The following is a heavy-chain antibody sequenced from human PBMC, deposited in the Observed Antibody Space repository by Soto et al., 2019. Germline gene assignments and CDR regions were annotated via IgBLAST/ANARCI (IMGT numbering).Heavy chain of an antibody. CDR1: GYSYTSYW. CDR2: INPADSET. V-gene: IGHV5-51*01. Sequence: GESLKISCKGSGYSYTSYWIGWVRQRPGRGLEWMGIINPADSETNYSPSFQGQVTISADRSTSTAFLKLSSVTAADTAVYYCARATGDYVVSGMDVWGQGTTVTVSS. D-gene: IGHD4-17*01. J-gene: IGHJ6*02. CDR3: ARATGDYVVSGMDV.